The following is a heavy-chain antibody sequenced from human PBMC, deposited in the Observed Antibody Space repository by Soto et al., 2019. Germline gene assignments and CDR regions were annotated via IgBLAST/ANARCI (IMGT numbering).Heavy chain of an antibody. CDR2: IIPILGIP. Sequence: QVQLVQSGAEVKKSGSSVKVSCKASGGTFSSYTITWVRQAPGQGLEWMGRIIPILGIPNYAQKFQGRVTITADKSTSPAYMELSSLRSEDTAVYYCARGDSTGVNGFDIWGQGTMVAVSS. D-gene: IGHD6-25*01. CDR3: ARGDSTGVNGFDI. V-gene: IGHV1-69*02. CDR1: GGTFSSYT. J-gene: IGHJ3*02.